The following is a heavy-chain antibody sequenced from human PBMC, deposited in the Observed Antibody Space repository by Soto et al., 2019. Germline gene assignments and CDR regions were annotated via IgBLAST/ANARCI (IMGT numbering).Heavy chain of an antibody. CDR3: ARDDSYGQFDY. V-gene: IGHV3-33*01. Sequence: QVQLVESGGGVVQPGRSLRLSCAASGFTFSSYGMHWVRQAPGKGLEWVAVIWYDGSNKYYADSVKGRFTISRDNSKNTLYVQMNSLRAEDTAVYYCARDDSYGQFDYWGQGTLVTVSS. CDR1: GFTFSSYG. J-gene: IGHJ4*02. D-gene: IGHD5-18*01. CDR2: IWYDGSNK.